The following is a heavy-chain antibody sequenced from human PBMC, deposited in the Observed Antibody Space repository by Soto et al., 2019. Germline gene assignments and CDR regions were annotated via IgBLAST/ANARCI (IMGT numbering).Heavy chain of an antibody. D-gene: IGHD2-2*01. Sequence: QVQLQESGPGLVKPSQTLSLTCTVSGGSISSGDYYWSWIRQPPGKGLEWIGYIYYSGSTYYNPSLKSRVTISVDTSKNQFSLKLSSVTAADTAVYYCARDLRVVVVPAATYGMDVWGQGTTVTVSS. CDR1: GGSISSGDYY. V-gene: IGHV4-30-4*01. CDR2: IYYSGST. J-gene: IGHJ6*02. CDR3: ARDLRVVVVPAATYGMDV.